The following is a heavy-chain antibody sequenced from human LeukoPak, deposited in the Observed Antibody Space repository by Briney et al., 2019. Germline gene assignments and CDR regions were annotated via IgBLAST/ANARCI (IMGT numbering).Heavy chain of an antibody. Sequence: GGSLRLSCLGSGFNFRYFWMSWVRQAPGKGLEWVANINHDGRETYYADSVKGRFIISRNNAKDSLYLQMNSLRAEDAAVYYCAKGYIIAGRQWYLDLWGRGTLVGVSS. D-gene: IGHD6-13*01. CDR3: AKGYIIAGRQWYLDL. CDR1: GFNFRYFW. V-gene: IGHV3-7*01. J-gene: IGHJ2*01. CDR2: INHDGRET.